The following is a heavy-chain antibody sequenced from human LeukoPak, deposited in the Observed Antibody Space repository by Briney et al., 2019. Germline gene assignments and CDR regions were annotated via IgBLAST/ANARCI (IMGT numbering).Heavy chain of an antibody. Sequence: GASVKVSCKASGYTFTDYYMHWVRQAPGQGLEWMGWFNPETGGTKYAQRFQGRVTMTTDTTISTAYMELTRLRSDDTAVYYCASTLNSRSSSCWGQGTRVTVSS. D-gene: IGHD6-13*01. CDR2: FNPETGGT. CDR3: ASTLNSRSSSC. J-gene: IGHJ4*02. CDR1: GYTFTDYY. V-gene: IGHV1-2*02.